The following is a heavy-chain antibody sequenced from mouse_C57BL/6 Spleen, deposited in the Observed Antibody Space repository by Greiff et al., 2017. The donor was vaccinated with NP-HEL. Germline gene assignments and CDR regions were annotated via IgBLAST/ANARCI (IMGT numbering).Heavy chain of an antibody. CDR1: GYTFTSYW. CDR3: ARGTMITTYYFDY. D-gene: IGHD2-4*01. Sequence: QVQLKQPGAELVKPGASVKMSCKASGYTFTSYWITWVKQRPGQGLEWIGDIYPGSGSTNYNEKFKSKATLTVDTSSSTAYMQLSSLTSEDSAVYYCARGTMITTYYFDYWGQGTTLTVSS. CDR2: IYPGSGST. J-gene: IGHJ2*01. V-gene: IGHV1-55*01.